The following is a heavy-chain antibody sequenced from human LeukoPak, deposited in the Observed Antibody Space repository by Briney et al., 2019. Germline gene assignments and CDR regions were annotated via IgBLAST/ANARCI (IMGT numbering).Heavy chain of an antibody. CDR1: GFTFSSYG. Sequence: GGSLRLSCAASGFTFSSYGMHWVRQAPGKGLEWVAVISYDGSNKYYADSVKGRFTIARDNSKNTLYLQMNSLRAEDTAVYYCAKVGMDVWGQGTTVTVSS. CDR2: ISYDGSNK. J-gene: IGHJ6*02. CDR3: AKVGMDV. V-gene: IGHV3-30*18.